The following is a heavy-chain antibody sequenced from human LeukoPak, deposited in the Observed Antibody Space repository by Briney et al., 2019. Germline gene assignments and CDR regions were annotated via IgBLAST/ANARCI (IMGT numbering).Heavy chain of an antibody. CDR3: ARHPDSVGAFDY. Sequence: PSETLSLTCTVSGASITSNYWSWVRQPPGKGLDWIGYMYSSGISNSNPSLKSRVSISLETSKNQFSLRLSSVTAADTAVYYCARHPDSVGAFDYWAREPWSPSPQ. CDR2: MYSSGIS. CDR1: GASITSNY. J-gene: IGHJ4*02. D-gene: IGHD1-26*01. V-gene: IGHV4-59*08.